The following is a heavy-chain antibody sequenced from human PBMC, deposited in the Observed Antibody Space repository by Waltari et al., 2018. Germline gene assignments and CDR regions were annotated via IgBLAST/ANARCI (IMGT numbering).Heavy chain of an antibody. CDR3: AKEVLSSGHYWYFDL. CDR2: ISPTGLTT. D-gene: IGHD2-8*02. V-gene: IGHV3-23*01. Sequence: EVQLLESGGGLVQPGGSLTLSCAASGSAFNPYGMSWVRQAPGKGLEWISGISPTGLTTYYRDSVKGRFTISRDTSKNMLYLQMNSLSGEDSALYFCAKEVLSSGHYWYFDLWGRGTLVTVSS. J-gene: IGHJ2*01. CDR1: GSAFNPYG.